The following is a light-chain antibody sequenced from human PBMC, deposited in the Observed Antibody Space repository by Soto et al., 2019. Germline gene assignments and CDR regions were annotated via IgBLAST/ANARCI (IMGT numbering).Light chain of an antibody. J-gene: IGLJ1*01. V-gene: IGLV2-14*01. CDR3: SSYTSSRVYV. Sequence: QSVLTQPASVSGSPGQSITISCTGTSSDVGGYNYVSWYQQHPGKAPKLMIYEVSNRPSGASNRFSGSKSGNTASLTISGLQAEDEADYYCSSYTSSRVYVFGTGTKVTVL. CDR1: SSDVGGYNY. CDR2: EVS.